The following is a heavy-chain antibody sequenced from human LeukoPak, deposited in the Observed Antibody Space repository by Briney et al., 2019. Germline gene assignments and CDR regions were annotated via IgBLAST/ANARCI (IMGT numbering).Heavy chain of an antibody. V-gene: IGHV1-2*02. CDR1: GYTFTGYY. CDR2: INPNSGGT. CDR3: ARGKGDEYSSSSYAFDI. D-gene: IGHD6-6*01. J-gene: IGHJ3*02. Sequence: ASVKVSCKASGYTFTGYYMHWVRQAPGQGPEWMGWINPNSGGTNYAQKFQGRVTMTRDTSISTAYMELSRLRSDDTAVYYCARGKGDEYSSSSYAFDIWGQGTMVTVSS.